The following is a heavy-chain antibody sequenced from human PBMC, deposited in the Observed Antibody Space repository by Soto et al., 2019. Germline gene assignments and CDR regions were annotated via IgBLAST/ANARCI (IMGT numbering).Heavy chain of an antibody. Sequence: PGGSLRLSCAASGFTVSSNYMSWVRQAPGKGLEWVSVIYSGGSTYYADSVKGRFTISRDNSKNTLYLQMNSLRAEDTAVYYCASGITIFGVVISYGMDVWGQGTTVTVSS. CDR3: ASGITIFGVVISYGMDV. J-gene: IGHJ6*02. CDR2: IYSGGST. D-gene: IGHD3-3*01. CDR1: GFTVSSNY. V-gene: IGHV3-53*01.